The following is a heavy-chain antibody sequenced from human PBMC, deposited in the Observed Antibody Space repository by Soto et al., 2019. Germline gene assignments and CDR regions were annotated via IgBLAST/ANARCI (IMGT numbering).Heavy chain of an antibody. CDR2: IVPVFGRP. J-gene: IGHJ4*02. V-gene: IGHV1-69*13. CDR3: AREGSGYNF. D-gene: IGHD5-12*01. CDR1: GGSFSNFG. Sequence: SVKVYFKASGGSFSNFGISLVRQAPGQGLEWMGGIVPVFGRPNYAQRFRGRLTITADESTSTGYMELISLRSDDTAVYYCAREGSGYNFWGQGTKVTVSS.